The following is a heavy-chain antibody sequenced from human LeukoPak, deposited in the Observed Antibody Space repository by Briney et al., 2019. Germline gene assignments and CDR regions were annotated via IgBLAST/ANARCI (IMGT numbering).Heavy chain of an antibody. V-gene: IGHV3-23*01. Sequence: SGGSLRLSCAASGFTFSSYAMSWVRQAPGKGLEWVSAISGSGGSTYYADSVKGRFTISRDNSKNTLYLQMNSLRAEDTAVYYCAKEHGDYYDSSGSAFDIWGQGTMVTVSS. CDR1: GFTFSSYA. D-gene: IGHD3-22*01. J-gene: IGHJ3*02. CDR2: ISGSGGST. CDR3: AKEHGDYYDSSGSAFDI.